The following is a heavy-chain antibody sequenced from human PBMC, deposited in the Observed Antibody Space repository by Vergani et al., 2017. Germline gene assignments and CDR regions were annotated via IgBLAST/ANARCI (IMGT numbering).Heavy chain of an antibody. D-gene: IGHD4-17*01. Sequence: QVQLQQWGAGLLKPSETLSLTCAVYGGSFSGYYWSWIRQPPGKGLEWIGEINHSGSTNYNPSLKSRVTISVDTSKNQFSLKLSSVTAADTAVYYCAGTHDYGDFDYWGQGTLVTVSS. CDR2: INHSGST. CDR1: GGSFSGYY. CDR3: AGTHDYGDFDY. V-gene: IGHV4-34*01. J-gene: IGHJ4*02.